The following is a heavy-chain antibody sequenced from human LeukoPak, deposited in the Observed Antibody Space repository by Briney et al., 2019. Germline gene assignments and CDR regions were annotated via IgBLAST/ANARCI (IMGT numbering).Heavy chain of an antibody. CDR2: INDIGSKT. D-gene: IGHD3-3*01. J-gene: IGHJ4*02. CDR3: AKGSIGRFLEWLSNHLDY. V-gene: IGHV3-23*01. Sequence: GGSLRLSCEGSGFTFKNYGMSWVRQSPGKGLEWVSDINDIGSKTYYGDSMKGRFTISRDNSKNTLYLQMNSLRAEDTAVYYCAKGSIGRFLEWLSNHLDYWGQGTLVTVSS. CDR1: GFTFKNYG.